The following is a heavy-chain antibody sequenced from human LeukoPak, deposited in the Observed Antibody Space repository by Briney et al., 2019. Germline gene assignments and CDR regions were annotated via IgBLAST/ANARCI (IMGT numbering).Heavy chain of an antibody. D-gene: IGHD3-10*01. CDR1: GGSINSYY. V-gene: IGHV4-34*01. Sequence: SETLSLTCTVSGGSINSYYWSWIRQPPGKGLEWIGEINHSGSTNYNPSLKSRVTISVDTSKNQFSLKLSSVTAADTAVYYCTKGRGIWGQGTLVTVSS. J-gene: IGHJ4*02. CDR3: TKGRGI. CDR2: INHSGST.